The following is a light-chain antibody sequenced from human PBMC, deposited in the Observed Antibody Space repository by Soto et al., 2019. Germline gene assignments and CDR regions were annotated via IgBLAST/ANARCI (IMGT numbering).Light chain of an antibody. J-gene: IGKJ1*01. CDR3: QQSYSTRRT. CDR1: QSISSY. Sequence: DIQMTQSPSSLSASVGDRVTITCRASQSISSYLNWYQQKPGKAPKLLIYAASSLQSGVPSRFSGSGSGTDFTLPISSLQPEEFATYYWQQSYSTRRTFGQGTKVEIK. CDR2: AAS. V-gene: IGKV1-39*01.